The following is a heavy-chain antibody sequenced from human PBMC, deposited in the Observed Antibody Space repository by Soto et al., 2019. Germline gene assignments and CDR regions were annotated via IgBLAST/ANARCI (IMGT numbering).Heavy chain of an antibody. J-gene: IGHJ5*02. CDR3: ARGRHYLAVAGRDADWFDP. D-gene: IGHD6-19*01. CDR2: ISYDGSNK. Sequence: QVQLVESGGGVVQPGRSLRLSCAASGFTFSSYAMHWVRQAPGKGLAWVAVISYDGSNKYYADSVKGRFTISRDNSKNTLYLQMNSLRAEDTAVYYCARGRHYLAVAGRDADWFDPWGQGTLVTVSS. V-gene: IGHV3-30-3*01. CDR1: GFTFSSYA.